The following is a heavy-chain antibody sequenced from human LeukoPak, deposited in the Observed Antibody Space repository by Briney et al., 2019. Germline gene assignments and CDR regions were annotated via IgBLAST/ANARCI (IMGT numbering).Heavy chain of an antibody. CDR2: INPNSGGT. V-gene: IGHV1-2*02. Sequence: ASVKVSCKASGYTFTGYYMHWVRQAPGQGLEWMGWINPNSGGTNYAQKFQGRVTMTRDTSISTAYMELSRLRSDDTAVYYCARSRSSSGPYYYYGMDVWGQGTTVTVSS. J-gene: IGHJ6*02. CDR3: ARSRSSSGPYYYYGMDV. D-gene: IGHD6-6*01. CDR1: GYTFTGYY.